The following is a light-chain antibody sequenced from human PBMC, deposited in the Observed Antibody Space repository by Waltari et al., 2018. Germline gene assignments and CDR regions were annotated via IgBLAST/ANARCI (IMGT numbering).Light chain of an antibody. CDR2: GAS. CDR3: QQGSSFPWT. V-gene: IGKV1-12*01. Sequence: DIQMTQSPSSVSASLGDRDTITCRASHAIAGWLAWYQQKPGKAPKVLISGASNLQSGVPSRFSGSVSGTDFTLTISSLQPEDFATYFCQQGSSFPWTFGQGTNVEIK. J-gene: IGKJ1*01. CDR1: HAIAGW.